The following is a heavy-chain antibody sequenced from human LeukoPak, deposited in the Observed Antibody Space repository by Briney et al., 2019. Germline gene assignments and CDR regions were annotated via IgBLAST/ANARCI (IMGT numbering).Heavy chain of an antibody. J-gene: IGHJ4*02. V-gene: IGHV3-23*01. CDR2: ISGSGGST. CDR3: ARHYGDYAPGYFDY. CDR1: GFTISSYW. D-gene: IGHD4-17*01. Sequence: GGSLRLSCAASGFTISSYWMHWVRQAPGKGLEWVSAISGSGGSTYYADSVKGRFTISRDNSKNTLYLQMNSLRAEDTAVYYCARHYGDYAPGYFDYWGQGTLVTVSS.